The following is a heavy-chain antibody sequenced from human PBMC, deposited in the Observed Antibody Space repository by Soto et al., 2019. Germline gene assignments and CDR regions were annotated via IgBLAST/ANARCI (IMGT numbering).Heavy chain of an antibody. Sequence: GGSLRLSCAASGFSFSSNAMSWVRQAPGKGLEWVSGISGSGGATCYADSVKGRFTISRDNSKNMLYLQMNSLRAEDTAVYYCARDWYDILTGSPYYYYGMDVWGQGTTVTVSS. D-gene: IGHD3-9*01. CDR3: ARDWYDILTGSPYYYYGMDV. V-gene: IGHV3-23*01. CDR2: ISGSGGAT. J-gene: IGHJ6*02. CDR1: GFSFSSNA.